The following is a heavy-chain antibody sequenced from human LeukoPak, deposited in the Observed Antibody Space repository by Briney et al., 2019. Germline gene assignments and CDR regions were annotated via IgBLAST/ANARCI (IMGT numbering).Heavy chain of an antibody. V-gene: IGHV3-15*01. D-gene: IGHD2-2*01. J-gene: IGHJ1*01. CDR3: TRGYYSSL. Sequence: PGGSLTLSCAASGFSISDVWMRCVRPAPGKGLEWVGRINRRADSGTTDYAAPGKGRLTISRDDSKTTVYLQMNSLQTEYTDVYYCTRGYYSSLWGEETLVTVSS. CDR2: INRRADSGTT. CDR1: GFSISDVW.